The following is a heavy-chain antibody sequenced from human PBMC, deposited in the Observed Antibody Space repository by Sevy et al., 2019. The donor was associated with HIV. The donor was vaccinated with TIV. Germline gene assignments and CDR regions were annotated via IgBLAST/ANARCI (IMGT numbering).Heavy chain of an antibody. D-gene: IGHD6-13*01. Sequence: TLSLTCTVSGGSISSSSYYWGWIRQPPGKGLEWIGSIYYSGSTYYNPSLKSRVTISVDTSKNQFSLKLSSVTAADTAVYYCARQGYSSSWYPDNWFDPWGQGTLVTVSS. CDR2: IYYSGST. CDR1: GGSISSSSYY. J-gene: IGHJ5*02. CDR3: ARQGYSSSWYPDNWFDP. V-gene: IGHV4-39*01.